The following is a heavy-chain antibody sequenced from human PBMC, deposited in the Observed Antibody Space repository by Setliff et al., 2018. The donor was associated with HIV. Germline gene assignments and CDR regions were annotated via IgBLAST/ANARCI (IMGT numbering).Heavy chain of an antibody. Sequence: GGSLRLSCAASGFSINNYDMNWVRQAPGKGLEWVAHISSSGNTIYYADSVRGRFTVSRDNAQNSLYLQMIRLRAEDTAEYYCAKELAASGLGYFDSWGRGILVTVSS. CDR1: GFSINNYD. J-gene: IGHJ4*02. D-gene: IGHD3-22*01. CDR2: ISSSGNTI. CDR3: AKELAASGLGYFDS. V-gene: IGHV3-48*03.